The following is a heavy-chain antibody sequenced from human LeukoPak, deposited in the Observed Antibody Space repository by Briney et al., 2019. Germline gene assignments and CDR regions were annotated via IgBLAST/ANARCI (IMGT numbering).Heavy chain of an antibody. CDR3: ARRNNYDYESNNSLGSEVFDI. CDR2: ISPNSGTT. J-gene: IGHJ3*02. CDR1: GYTFSAYF. D-gene: IGHD3-22*01. V-gene: IGHV1-2*02. Sequence: ASVKVSCKSSGYTFSAYFIHWVRQAPGQGLDWMGWISPNSGTTNYGQKFRGRVTMTRDRSITTFYMELSRLRSDDTAVYYCARRNNYDYESNNSLGSEVFDIWGQGTMVTVSS.